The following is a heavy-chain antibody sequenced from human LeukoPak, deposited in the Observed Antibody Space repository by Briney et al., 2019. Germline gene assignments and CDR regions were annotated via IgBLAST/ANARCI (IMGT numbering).Heavy chain of an antibody. V-gene: IGHV3-48*01. J-gene: IGHJ4*02. D-gene: IGHD5-18*01. CDR1: GFTFSSYS. CDR2: ISSSSSTI. CDR3: ARVGPPYPDTAMATFDY. Sequence: GGSLRLSCAASGFTFSSYSMNWVRQAPGKGLEWVSSISSSSSTIYYADSVKGRFTISRDNAKNSLYLQMNSLRAEDTAVYYCARVGPPYPDTAMATFDYWGQGTPVTVSS.